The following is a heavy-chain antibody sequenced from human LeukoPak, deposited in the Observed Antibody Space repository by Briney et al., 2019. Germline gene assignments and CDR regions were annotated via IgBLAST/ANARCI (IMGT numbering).Heavy chain of an antibody. CDR1: GGSFSGYY. Sequence: SETLSLTCAVYGGSFSGYYGSWIRQPPGKGLEWIGEINHSGSTNYNPSLKSRVTISVDTSKNQFSLKLSSVTAADTAVYYCAREMVRGVITPGYFDYWGQGTLVTVSS. CDR2: INHSGST. V-gene: IGHV4-34*01. J-gene: IGHJ4*02. D-gene: IGHD3-10*01. CDR3: AREMVRGVITPGYFDY.